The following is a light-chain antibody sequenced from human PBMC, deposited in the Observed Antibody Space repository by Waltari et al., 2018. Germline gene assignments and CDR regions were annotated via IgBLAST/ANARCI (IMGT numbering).Light chain of an antibody. CDR1: QRVSSSY. CDR3: QQYGSSPRT. CDR2: GAS. J-gene: IGKJ1*01. Sequence: EIVLTQSPGTLTLSVGERATLSCRASQRVSSSYLAWYQQKPGQAPRLLIYGASSRATGIPDRFSGSGSGTDFTLTISRLEPEDFAVYYCQQYGSSPRTFGQGTKVEIK. V-gene: IGKV3-20*01.